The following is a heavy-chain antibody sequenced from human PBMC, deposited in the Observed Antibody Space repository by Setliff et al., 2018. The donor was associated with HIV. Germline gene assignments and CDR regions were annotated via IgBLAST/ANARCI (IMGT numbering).Heavy chain of an antibody. CDR1: GGSVTNTKSY. CDR2: ISHSGNT. J-gene: IGHJ3*01. Sequence: SETLSLTCTVSGGSVTNTKSYWGWIRQPPGKGLEWIASISHSGNTYYNPSLNSRVTISLDTSKNQFSLKLTSVTAADKAVYYCARAPPGIQNDAFDVWGQGTMVTVSS. V-gene: IGHV4-39*01. CDR3: ARAPPGIQNDAFDV.